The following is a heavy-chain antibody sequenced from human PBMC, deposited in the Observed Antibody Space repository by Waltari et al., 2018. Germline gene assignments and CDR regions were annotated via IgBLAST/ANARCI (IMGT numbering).Heavy chain of an antibody. Sequence: EVELSQAGGGLARTGGSLRLSRVASGLRFGPFGLTGVRQGPGKGLAWIANIDRWGAGIQYADSVRGRVSISRDNSRNTLYLQMDSLRVDDTAVYYCATSLGYSTGWYDFSVDYWGQGAPVTVSP. CDR1: GLRFGPFG. V-gene: IGHV3-23*01. D-gene: IGHD2-8*02. CDR3: ATSLGYSTGWYDFSVDY. CDR2: IDRWGAGI. J-gene: IGHJ4*02.